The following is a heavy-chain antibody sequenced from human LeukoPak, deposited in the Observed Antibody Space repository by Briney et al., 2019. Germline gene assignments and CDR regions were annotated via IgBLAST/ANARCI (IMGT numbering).Heavy chain of an antibody. CDR2: IKHDESEK. CDR3: TRRLDD. D-gene: IGHD3-16*01. CDR1: GFSFNSDW. V-gene: IGHV3-7*01. Sequence: GGSLRLSCAASGFSFNSDWMDWVRQAPGKGLEWVANIKHDESEKNYSDSVKGRFTTSRDNAQNSLYLQMNGLRVEDTAVYYCTRRLDDWGQGTLVTVSS. J-gene: IGHJ4*02.